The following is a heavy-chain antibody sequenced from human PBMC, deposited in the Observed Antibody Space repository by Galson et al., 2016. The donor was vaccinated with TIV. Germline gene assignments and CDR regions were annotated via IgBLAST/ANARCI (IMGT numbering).Heavy chain of an antibody. J-gene: IGHJ4*02. Sequence: SLRLSCAASGFTFSSYWMSWVRQAPGKGLEWVANIKQDGGEKYYVDSVKGRFTISRDNAKNSLFLQMNGLRAEDRAVYYCARDFPPGYGSSFNDYWGQGTLVTVSS. CDR3: ARDFPPGYGSSFNDY. CDR1: GFTFSSYW. V-gene: IGHV3-7*01. D-gene: IGHD6-13*01. CDR2: IKQDGGEK.